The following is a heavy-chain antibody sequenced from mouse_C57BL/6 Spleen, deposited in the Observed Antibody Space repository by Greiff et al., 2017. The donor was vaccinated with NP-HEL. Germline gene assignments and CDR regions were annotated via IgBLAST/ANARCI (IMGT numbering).Heavy chain of an antibody. J-gene: IGHJ2*01. Sequence: QVQLKQSGAELVRPGTSVKVSCKASGYAFTNYLIEWVKQRPGQGLEWIGVINPGSGGTNYNEKFKGKATLTADKSSSTAYMQLSSLTSEDSAVYFCARTYYDYEDYWGQGTTLTVSS. CDR2: INPGSGGT. D-gene: IGHD2-4*01. CDR1: GYAFTNYL. V-gene: IGHV1-54*01. CDR3: ARTYYDYEDY.